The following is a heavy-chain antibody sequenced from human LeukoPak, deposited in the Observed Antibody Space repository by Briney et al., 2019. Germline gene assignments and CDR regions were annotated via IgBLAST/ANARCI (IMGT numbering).Heavy chain of an antibody. Sequence: GESLKISCKGSGYSFTSCWIGWVRQMPGKGLEWMGIIYPGDSDTRYSPSFQGQVTISADKSISTAYLQWSSLKASDTAMYYCARTAGAACSGGSCSYFDYWGQGTLVTVSS. J-gene: IGHJ4*02. CDR2: IYPGDSDT. V-gene: IGHV5-51*01. D-gene: IGHD2-15*01. CDR1: GYSFTSCW. CDR3: ARTAGAACSGGSCSYFDY.